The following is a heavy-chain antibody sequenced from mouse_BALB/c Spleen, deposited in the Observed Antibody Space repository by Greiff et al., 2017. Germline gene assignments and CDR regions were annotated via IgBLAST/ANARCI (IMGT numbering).Heavy chain of an antibody. J-gene: IGHJ4*01. CDR1: GFSLTSYG. Sequence: QVQLKESGPGLVAPSPRLSITCTASGFSLTSYGVHWVRQTPGKGLEWLGVIWPGGSTTYNSAHISRLSISKDNSKSQVFLKMDSLQADDTAMYYCARGQFVDYWGQGTSVTVSS. CDR3: ARGQFVDY. V-gene: IGHV2-9*02. CDR2: IWPGGST.